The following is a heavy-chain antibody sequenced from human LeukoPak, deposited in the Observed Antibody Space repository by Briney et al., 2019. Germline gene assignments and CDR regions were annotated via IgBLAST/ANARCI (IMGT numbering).Heavy chain of an antibody. Sequence: SETLSLTCTVSGGSISSYYWSWIRQPPGKGLEWIGYIYYSGSTNYNPSLKSRVTISVDTSKNQFSLKLSSVTAADTAVYYCARSAHRAWYYFDYWGQGTLVTVSS. CDR1: GGSISSYY. CDR3: ARSAHRAWYYFDY. J-gene: IGHJ4*02. V-gene: IGHV4-59*01. CDR2: IYYSGST. D-gene: IGHD3-10*01.